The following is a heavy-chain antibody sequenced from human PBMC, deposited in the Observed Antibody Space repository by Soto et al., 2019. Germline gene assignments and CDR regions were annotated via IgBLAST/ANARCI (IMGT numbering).Heavy chain of an antibody. J-gene: IGHJ4*02. V-gene: IGHV4-39*01. Sequence: KPSETLSLTCTVSGASIITDNYFWVWIRQSPRRGLELIGSISYSGRTYDNPSLQSRVTISIDASKNQFSLKLTSVTTADTAVYYCARRRASDYGGNHHPYYFDRWGQGALVTVSS. D-gene: IGHD4-17*01. CDR1: GASIITDNYF. CDR2: ISYSGRT. CDR3: ARRRASDYGGNHHPYYFDR.